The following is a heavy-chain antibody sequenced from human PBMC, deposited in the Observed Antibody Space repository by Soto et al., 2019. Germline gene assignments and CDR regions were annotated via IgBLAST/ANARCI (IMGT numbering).Heavy chain of an antibody. J-gene: IGHJ6*02. V-gene: IGHV4-31*03. CDR3: ARDGVVPAAIDYYGMDV. CDR1: GGSISSGGYY. D-gene: IGHD2-2*01. CDR2: IYYSGST. Sequence: SETLSLTCTVSGGSISSGGYYWSWIRQHPGKGLEWIGYIYYSGSTYYNPSLKSRVTISVDTPKNQFSLKLSSVTAADTAVYYCARDGVVPAAIDYYGMDVWGQGTTVTVSS.